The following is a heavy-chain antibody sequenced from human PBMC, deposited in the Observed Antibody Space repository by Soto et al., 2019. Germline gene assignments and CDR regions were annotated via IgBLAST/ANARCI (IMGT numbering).Heavy chain of an antibody. D-gene: IGHD3-10*01. CDR2: IHYSGST. Sequence: QVQLQESGPGLVKPSQTLSLTCSVPGGSISSGDYYWSWIRQPPGKGLEWIGYIHYSGSTYYNPSLKSRVSISLDTSKNQFSLKLSAVTAADTAVYYCARSTLTYFYGSGSPKFDYWGQGTLVTVSS. CDR1: GGSISSGDYY. CDR3: ARSTLTYFYGSGSPKFDY. V-gene: IGHV4-30-4*01. J-gene: IGHJ4*02.